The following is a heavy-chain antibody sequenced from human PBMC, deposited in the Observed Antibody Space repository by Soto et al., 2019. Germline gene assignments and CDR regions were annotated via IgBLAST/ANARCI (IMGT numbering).Heavy chain of an antibody. CDR3: ARQDDDVDS. J-gene: IGHJ4*02. V-gene: IGHV5-51*01. Sequence: PGESLKISCNVSGYSFTDYWIGWVRQVPGKGLEWMGIIYPDDSDTRYSPSFLGQVTISADKSISTAYLQWSSLKASDTAMYYCARQDDDVDSWGQGTLVTVSS. CDR1: GYSFTDYW. CDR2: IYPDDSDT. D-gene: IGHD1-1*01.